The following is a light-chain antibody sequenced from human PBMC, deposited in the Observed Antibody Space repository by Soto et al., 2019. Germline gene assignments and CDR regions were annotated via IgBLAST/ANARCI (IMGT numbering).Light chain of an antibody. CDR2: GAS. V-gene: IGKV3-20*01. Sequence: ELVLTQSPGPLSLSPGERATLSCRASQSVSSSYLAWYQQKPGQAPRLLIYGASSRATGIPDRFSGSGSGTDFTLTISRLESEDFAVDDCQQYGSSPYTFGQGTKLEIK. CDR3: QQYGSSPYT. J-gene: IGKJ2*01. CDR1: QSVSSSY.